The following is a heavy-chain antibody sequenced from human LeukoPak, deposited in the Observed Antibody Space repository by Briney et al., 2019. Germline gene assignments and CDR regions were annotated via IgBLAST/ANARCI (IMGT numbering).Heavy chain of an antibody. D-gene: IGHD4-17*01. CDR3: ASQDYADYQYYYGMDV. CDR2: ISSSSSYI. CDR1: GFTFSSYS. V-gene: IGHV3-21*01. J-gene: IGHJ6*02. Sequence: PGGSLRLSCAASGFTFSSYSMNWVRQAPGKGLEWVSSISSSSSYIYYADSVKGRFTISRDNAKNSLYLQMNSLRAEDTAAYYWASQDYADYQYYYGMDVWGQGTTVTVSS.